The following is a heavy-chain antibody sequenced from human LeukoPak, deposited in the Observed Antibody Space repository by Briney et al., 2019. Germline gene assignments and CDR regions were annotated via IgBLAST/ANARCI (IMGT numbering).Heavy chain of an antibody. Sequence: SQTLSLTCAISGDSVSSNSAAWNWIRQSPSRGLEWLGRTFYRSKWYNDYPLSVKGRITINPDTSNNQFSLQLNSVTPADTAVYYCAREEWELLSQWGQGTLVTVSS. D-gene: IGHD1-26*01. CDR1: GDSVSSNSAA. V-gene: IGHV6-1*01. CDR3: AREEWELLSQ. CDR2: TFYRSKWYN. J-gene: IGHJ4*02.